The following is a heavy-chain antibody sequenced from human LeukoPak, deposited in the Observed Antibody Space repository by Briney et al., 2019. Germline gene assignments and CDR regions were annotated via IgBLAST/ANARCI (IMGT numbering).Heavy chain of an antibody. CDR2: SYASGST. V-gene: IGHV4-4*07. D-gene: IGHD1-20*01. CDR1: GGSINSYY. CDR3: ARGSSYNWNVFDY. J-gene: IGHJ4*02. Sequence: SETLSLTCTVSGGSINSYYWTWIRQPAGKELEWIGRSYASGSTNYNPSLKSRVTMSVDTSKSQLSLKLSSVTAADTAVYYCARGSSYNWNVFDYWGQGTLVTVSS.